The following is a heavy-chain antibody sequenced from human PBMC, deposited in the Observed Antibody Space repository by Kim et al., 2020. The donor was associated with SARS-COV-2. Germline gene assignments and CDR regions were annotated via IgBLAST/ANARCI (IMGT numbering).Heavy chain of an antibody. Sequence: SETLSLTCTVSGGSISSSSYYWGWIRQPPGKGLEWIGSIYYSGSTYYNPSLKSRVTISVDTSKNQFSLKLSSVTAADTAVYYCARHGFSSWHDYWGQGTLVTVSS. D-gene: IGHD6-13*01. CDR2: IYYSGST. V-gene: IGHV4-39*01. J-gene: IGHJ4*02. CDR1: GGSISSSSYY. CDR3: ARHGFSSWHDY.